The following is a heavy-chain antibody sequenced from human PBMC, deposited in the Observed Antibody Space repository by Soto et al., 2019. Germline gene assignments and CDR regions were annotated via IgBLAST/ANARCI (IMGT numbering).Heavy chain of an antibody. D-gene: IGHD2-2*01. CDR1: GGSISSYY. Sequence: SETLSLTCTVSGGSISSYYWSWIRQPPGKGLEWIGYIYYSGSTNYNPSLKSRVTISVDTSKNQFSLKLSSVTAADTAVYYCASLTVPYYFDYWGQGTLVTVSS. V-gene: IGHV4-59*01. CDR2: IYYSGST. CDR3: ASLTVPYYFDY. J-gene: IGHJ4*02.